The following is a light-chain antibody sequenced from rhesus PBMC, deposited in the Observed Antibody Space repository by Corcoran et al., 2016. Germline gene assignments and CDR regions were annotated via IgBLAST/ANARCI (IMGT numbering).Light chain of an antibody. CDR3: QKYSSSPFT. V-gene: IGKV3-53*01. CDR2: GAS. CDR1: RNVGSN. Sequence: QVILTQSPATLSLSPGERATLSCRASRNVGSNLAWYQQKPGQAPRLLIYGASSRSTGIPDRFRGSGYGTEFALTFNSLEPEDFAVYYCQKYSSSPFTFGPGTKLDIK. J-gene: IGKJ3*01.